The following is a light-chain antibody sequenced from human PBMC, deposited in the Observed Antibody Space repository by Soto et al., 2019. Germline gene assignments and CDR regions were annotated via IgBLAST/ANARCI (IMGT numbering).Light chain of an antibody. V-gene: IGLV2-8*01. CDR2: DVS. CDR1: SSDIGGHNF. J-gene: IGLJ3*02. Sequence: QSALTQPASVSGSPGQSITISCTGSSSDIGGHNFVSWYQQQPGKAPKLVISDVSNRPSGVPDRFSGSKSGNTASLTVSGLQTDDEADYFCSSYIAVNTWVFGGGTKVTVL. CDR3: SSYIAVNTWV.